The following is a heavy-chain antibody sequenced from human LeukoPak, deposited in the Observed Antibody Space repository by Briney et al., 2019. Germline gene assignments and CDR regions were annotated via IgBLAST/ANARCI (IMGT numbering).Heavy chain of an antibody. CDR3: AKGRGTAAALSSFDY. CDR1: GFTFSSFV. D-gene: IGHD6-13*01. CDR2: ISGSGGST. J-gene: IGHJ4*02. Sequence: PGGSLRLSCVASGFTFSSFVMSWVRQAPGKGLEWVSAISGSGGSTYYADSVKGRFTISRDNSKNTLYLQVNSLRGEDTAVYYCAKGRGTAAALSSFDYWGQGTLVTVSS. V-gene: IGHV3-23*01.